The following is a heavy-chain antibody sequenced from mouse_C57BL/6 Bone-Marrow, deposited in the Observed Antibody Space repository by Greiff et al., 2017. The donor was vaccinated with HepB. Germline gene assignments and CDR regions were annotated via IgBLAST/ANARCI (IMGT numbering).Heavy chain of an antibody. CDR1: GFSLTSYG. D-gene: IGHD1-1*01. V-gene: IGHV2-2*01. J-gene: IGHJ2*01. CDR2: IWSGGST. CDR3: ARRGYYAYYFDY. Sequence: QVQLQQSGPGLVQPSQSLSITCTVSGFSLTSYGVHWVRQSPGKGLEWLGVIWSGGSTDYNAAFISRLSISKDNSKSQVFFKMNSLQADDTAIDYCARRGYYAYYFDYWGQGTTLTVSS.